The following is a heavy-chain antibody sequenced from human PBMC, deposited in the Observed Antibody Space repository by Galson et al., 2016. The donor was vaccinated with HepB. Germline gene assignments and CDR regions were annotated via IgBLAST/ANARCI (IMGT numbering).Heavy chain of an antibody. CDR2: IYPGDSDT. CDR3: ARHGIWGSGEYYFHF. J-gene: IGHJ4*02. D-gene: IGHD3-10*01. Sequence: QSGAEVKKPGESLKISCQGSGYTFTNYWIAWVRQMPGKGLEWMGVIYPGDSDTRYSPSFQGQVTISDTKSISTAFLQWDSLEASDTAMYYWARHGIWGSGEYYFHFWGQGTLVTVSS. V-gene: IGHV5-51*01. CDR1: GYTFTNYW.